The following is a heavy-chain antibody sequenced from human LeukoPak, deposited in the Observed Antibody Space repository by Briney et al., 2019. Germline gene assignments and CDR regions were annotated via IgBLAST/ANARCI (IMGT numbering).Heavy chain of an antibody. J-gene: IGHJ3*02. CDR1: GYTFTSYY. V-gene: IGHV1-46*01. CDR2: INPSGGST. CDR3: ANHDSSGYEAFDI. Sequence: GASVKVSCKASGYTFTSYYMHWVRQAPGQGLEWMGIINPSGGSTSYAQKFQGRVTMTRDNSKNTLYLQMNSLRAEDTAVYYCANHDSSGYEAFDIWGQGTMVTVSS. D-gene: IGHD3-22*01.